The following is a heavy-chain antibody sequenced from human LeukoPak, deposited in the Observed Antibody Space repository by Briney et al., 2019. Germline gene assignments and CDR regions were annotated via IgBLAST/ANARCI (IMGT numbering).Heavy chain of an antibody. V-gene: IGHV1-69*05. CDR2: IIPIFGTK. D-gene: IGHD7-27*01. CDR3: ARGTDTLPGADI. Sequence: GASVKVSCKASGGTFSSYAISWVRQAPGQGLEWMGRIIPIFGTKNYAQKFQGRVTITTDESTSTAYMELSSLRSEDTAVYYCARGTDTLPGADIWGQGTMVTVSS. J-gene: IGHJ3*02. CDR1: GGTFSSYA.